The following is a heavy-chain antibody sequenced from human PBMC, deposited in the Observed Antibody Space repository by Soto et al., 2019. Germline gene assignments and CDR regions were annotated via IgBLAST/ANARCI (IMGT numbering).Heavy chain of an antibody. CDR2: INADYGNT. CDR1: GSSISSPS. J-gene: IGHJ3*01. Sequence: SANVSRKASGSSISSPSISWVRQAPGQENEWMGRINADYGNTQYAQKFRGRVTMTTDTSTTTVYMELTNLRSDDTAVYDCDRLSQGDDLQISVVWG. CDR3: DRLSQGDDLQISVV. V-gene: IGHV1-18*01. D-gene: IGHD1-1*01.